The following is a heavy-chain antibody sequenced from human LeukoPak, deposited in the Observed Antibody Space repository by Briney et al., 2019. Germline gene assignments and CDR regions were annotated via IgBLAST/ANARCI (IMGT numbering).Heavy chain of an antibody. Sequence: SETLSLTCTVSGGSINGYFCTWLRQSAGAGLECIGRIHTSGTTYYNPSLKSLVSMSVDTSNNKFSLRLNSVTAADTAVYYCARDPAGHGRYFDYWGQGALVTVSS. CDR2: IHTSGTT. CDR3: ARDPAGHGRYFDY. V-gene: IGHV4-4*07. CDR1: GGSINGYF. J-gene: IGHJ4*02. D-gene: IGHD1-14*01.